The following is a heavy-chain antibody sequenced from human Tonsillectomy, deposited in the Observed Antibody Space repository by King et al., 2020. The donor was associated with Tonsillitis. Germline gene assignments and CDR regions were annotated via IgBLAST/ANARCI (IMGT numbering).Heavy chain of an antibody. CDR3: ARSAYDSSGYYYYFDY. J-gene: IGHJ4*02. V-gene: IGHV2-5*02. Sequence: TLKESGPTLVKPTQTLTLTCTFSGFSLSTSGAGVGWIRQPPGKALEWLALIYWDDDKRYSPSLKSRLTITKDTSKNQVVLTMSNMDPVDTATYYCARSAYDSSGYYYYFDYWGQGTLVTVSS. D-gene: IGHD3-22*01. CDR2: IYWDDDK. CDR1: GFSLSTSGAG.